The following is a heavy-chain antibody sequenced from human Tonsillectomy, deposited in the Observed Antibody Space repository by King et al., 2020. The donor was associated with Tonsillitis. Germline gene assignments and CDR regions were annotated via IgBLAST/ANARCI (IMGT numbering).Heavy chain of an antibody. CDR1: GFDFADYA. CDR2: IRSKADGGTT. V-gene: IGHV3-49*04. Sequence: VQLVESGGGLVQPGRSLRLSCIDSGFDFADYAMSWVRHAPGKGLEWIGFIRSKADGGTTEYAASVKRRFSFSRDDSRSIAYLQMNSLKTGDTAVYYCTRVWRETGVYFYLWGRGALVIVSS. J-gene: IGHJ2*01. D-gene: IGHD7-27*01. CDR3: TRVWRETGVYFYL.